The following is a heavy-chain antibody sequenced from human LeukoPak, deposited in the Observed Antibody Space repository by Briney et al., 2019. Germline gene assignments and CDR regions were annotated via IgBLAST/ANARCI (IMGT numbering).Heavy chain of an antibody. CDR1: GFTFSSYG. J-gene: IGHJ4*02. V-gene: IGHV3-33*06. CDR2: IWYDGSNK. D-gene: IGHD3-22*01. Sequence: GGSLRLSCAAFGFTFSSYGMHWVRQAPGKGLEWVAVIWYDGSNKYYADSVKGRFTISRDNSKNTLYLQMNSLRAEDTAVYYCAKGDSSGYVFDYWGQGTLVTVSS. CDR3: AKGDSSGYVFDY.